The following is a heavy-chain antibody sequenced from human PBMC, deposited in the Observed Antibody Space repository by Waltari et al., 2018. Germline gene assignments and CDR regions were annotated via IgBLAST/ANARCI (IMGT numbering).Heavy chain of an antibody. CDR2: ISSSSSSYI. D-gene: IGHD6-13*01. Sequence: EVQLVESGGGLVKPGGSLRLSCAASGFTFSSYSMNWVRQAPGKGLEWVSSISSSSSSYIYYADSVKGRFTISRDNAKNSLYLQMNSLRAEDTAVYYCARGIAAAGTSYWGQGTLVTVSS. CDR1: GFTFSSYS. V-gene: IGHV3-21*01. CDR3: ARGIAAAGTSY. J-gene: IGHJ4*02.